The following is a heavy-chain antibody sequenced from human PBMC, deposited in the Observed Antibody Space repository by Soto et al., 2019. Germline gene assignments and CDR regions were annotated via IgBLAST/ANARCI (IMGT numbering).Heavy chain of an antibody. V-gene: IGHV3-23*01. CDR2: ISGSGGST. CDR3: AKDIKSDYDFWSGYGAGYGMDV. J-gene: IGHJ6*02. Sequence: GGSLRLSCAASGFTFSSYAMSWVRQAPGKGLEWVSAISGSGGSTYYADSVKGRFTISRGNSKNTLYLQMNSLRAEDTAVYYCAKDIKSDYDFWSGYGAGYGMDVWGQGTTVTVSS. D-gene: IGHD3-3*01. CDR1: GFTFSSYA.